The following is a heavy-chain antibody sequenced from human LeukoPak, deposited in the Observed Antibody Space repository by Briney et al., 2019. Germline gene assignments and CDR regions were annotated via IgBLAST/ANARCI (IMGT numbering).Heavy chain of an antibody. Sequence: PGGSLRLSCAASGFTFSSYWMHWVRQAPGKGLVWVSRINSDGSSTSYADSAKGRFTISRDNAKNTLYLQTNSLRAEDTAVYYCARDLFEMATIFDYWGQGTLVTVSS. CDR1: GFTFSSYW. D-gene: IGHD5-24*01. V-gene: IGHV3-74*01. J-gene: IGHJ4*02. CDR2: INSDGSST. CDR3: ARDLFEMATIFDY.